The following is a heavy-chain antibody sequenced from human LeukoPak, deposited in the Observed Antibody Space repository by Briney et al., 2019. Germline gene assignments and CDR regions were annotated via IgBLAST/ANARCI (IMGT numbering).Heavy chain of an antibody. D-gene: IGHD1-26*01. V-gene: IGHV3-49*04. CDR1: GFTLGDYA. CDR3: TRDPRGSYGPDAFDI. Sequence: GGSLRLSCTASGFTLGDYAMSWVRQAPGKGLEWVGFIRSKAYGGTTEYAASVKGRFTISRDDSKSIAYLQMNSLKTEDTAVYYCTRDPRGSYGPDAFDIWGQGTMVTVSS. J-gene: IGHJ3*02. CDR2: IRSKAYGGTT.